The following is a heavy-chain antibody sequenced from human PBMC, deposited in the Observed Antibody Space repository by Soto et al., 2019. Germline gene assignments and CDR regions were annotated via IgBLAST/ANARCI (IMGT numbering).Heavy chain of an antibody. CDR2: IYPGDSDT. J-gene: IGHJ6*04. V-gene: IGHV5-51*01. CDR3: ARHEYSSGWLSCYYYYGMDV. Sequence: PGEYLKISSKGSGYSFTSYWIGWVRQMPGKGLEWMGIIYPGDSDTRYSPSFQGQVTISADKYISTAYLQWSSLKASDTAMYYCARHEYSSGWLSCYYYYGMDVWGKGTTVTVSS. D-gene: IGHD6-19*01. CDR1: GYSFTSYW.